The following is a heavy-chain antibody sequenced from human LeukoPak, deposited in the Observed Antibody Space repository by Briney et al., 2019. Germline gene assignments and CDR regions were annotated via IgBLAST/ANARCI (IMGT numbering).Heavy chain of an antibody. CDR3: AREDSSGSYFDY. D-gene: IGHD3-22*01. Sequence: SETLSLTCTVSGGSISSSSYSWGWIRQPPGKGLEWIGSIYYSGSTYYNPSLKSRVTISVDTSKNQFSLKLSSVTAADTAVYYCAREDSSGSYFDYWGQGTLVTVSS. J-gene: IGHJ4*02. V-gene: IGHV4-39*02. CDR2: IYYSGST. CDR1: GGSISSSSYS.